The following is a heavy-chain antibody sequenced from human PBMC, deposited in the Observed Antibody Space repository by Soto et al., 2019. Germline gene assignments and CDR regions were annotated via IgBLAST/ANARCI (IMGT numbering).Heavy chain of an antibody. D-gene: IGHD3-22*01. CDR2: IWYDGSNK. CDR1: GFTFSSYG. CDR3: ARDSSGSSHHLSY. J-gene: IGHJ4*02. V-gene: IGHV3-33*01. Sequence: QVQLVESGGGVVQPGRSLRLSCAASGFTFSSYGMHWVRQAPGKGLEWVAVIWYDGSNKYYADPVKGRFTISRDNSKNTLYMQMNSLRAEDTAVYYCARDSSGSSHHLSYWGQGTLVTVSS.